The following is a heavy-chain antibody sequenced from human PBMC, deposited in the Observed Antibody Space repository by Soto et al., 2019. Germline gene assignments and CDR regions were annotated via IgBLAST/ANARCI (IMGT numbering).Heavy chain of an antibody. V-gene: IGHV3-43*02. J-gene: IGHJ4*02. CDR3: AKDQGYYGAGSYYFDY. Sequence: GGSLRLSCAASGFTFDDYAMHWVRQAPGKGLEWVSLLSGDGGSTYYADSVKGRFTISRDNSKNSLYLHMNSLRTEDTALYYCAKDQGYYGAGSYYFDYWGQGTLVTVSS. CDR1: GFTFDDYA. CDR2: LSGDGGST. D-gene: IGHD3-10*01.